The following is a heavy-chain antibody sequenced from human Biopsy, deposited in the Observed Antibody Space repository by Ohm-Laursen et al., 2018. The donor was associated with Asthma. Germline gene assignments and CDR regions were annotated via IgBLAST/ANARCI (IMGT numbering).Heavy chain of an antibody. J-gene: IGHJ4*02. CDR1: GFTFHNYV. CDR3: AKDVFPGWELRRGPDY. Sequence: SLRLSCAASGFTFHNYVMHWVRQAPGKGLDWVAVISFDGSNKNYTDSVKGRFTISRDNSRNTLHLQMNSLRAEDTAVYYRAKDVFPGWELRRGPDYWGQGTLVTVSA. D-gene: IGHD1-26*01. CDR2: ISFDGSNK. V-gene: IGHV3-30*18.